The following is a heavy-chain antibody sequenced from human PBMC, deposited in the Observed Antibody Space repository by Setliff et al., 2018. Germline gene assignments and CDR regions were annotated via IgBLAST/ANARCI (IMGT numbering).Heavy chain of an antibody. Sequence: SLKISCVASGFSLRDYAMHWVRQAPGKGLEWVSGISWNSGIVAYADSVKGRFTISRDNAKNSLYLQMNSLRAEDMALYYCAKGYCSSTSCYVDYWGQGTLVTVSS. V-gene: IGHV3-9*03. J-gene: IGHJ4*02. CDR3: AKGYCSSTSCYVDY. D-gene: IGHD2-2*01. CDR1: GFSLRDYA. CDR2: ISWNSGIV.